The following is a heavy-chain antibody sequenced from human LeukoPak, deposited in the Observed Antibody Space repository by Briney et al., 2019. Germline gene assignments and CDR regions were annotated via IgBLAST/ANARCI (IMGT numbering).Heavy chain of an antibody. D-gene: IGHD3-22*01. V-gene: IGHV4-38-2*02. Sequence: SETLSLTCTVSGYSISSGYYWGWIRQPPGKGVEWIGSIYHSGSTYYNPSLKSRVTISVDTSKNQFSLKLSSVTAADTAVYYCARSSQMIFDDWGQGTLVTVSS. CDR1: GYSISSGYY. CDR2: IYHSGST. CDR3: ARSSQMIFDD. J-gene: IGHJ4*02.